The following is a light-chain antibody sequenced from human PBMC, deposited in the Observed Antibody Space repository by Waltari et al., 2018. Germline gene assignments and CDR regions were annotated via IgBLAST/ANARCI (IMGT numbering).Light chain of an antibody. CDR2: KVS. CDR1: QSLVHSDGKTY. V-gene: IGKV2-30*02. J-gene: IGKJ1*01. CDR3: MQGTHWPPWT. Sequence: DVVMTQSPLSLSVTLGQPASISCKSSQSLVHSDGKTYLNWYQQRPGQSPRRLLYKVSNRDSWGPDRFSGSGSGTDFTLKISRVEAEDVGVYYCMQGTHWPPWTFGQGTKVEIK.